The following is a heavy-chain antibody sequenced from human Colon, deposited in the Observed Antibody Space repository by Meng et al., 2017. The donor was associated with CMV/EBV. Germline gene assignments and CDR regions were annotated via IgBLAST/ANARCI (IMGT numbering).Heavy chain of an antibody. V-gene: IGHV3-43D*03. Sequence: GGPLRLSCVASGFTFDAYAMHWVRLIPGKGLEWVSLINWDGSNAQYADFVKGRFTISRDNDNNSVYLKMTNLRTEDTALYFCARDRRRLGDGFGSTWEGAFDSWGQGTQVTVSS. D-gene: IGHD6-13*01. J-gene: IGHJ5*01. CDR1: GFTFDAYA. CDR2: INWDGSNA. CDR3: ARDRRRLGDGFGSTWEGAFDS.